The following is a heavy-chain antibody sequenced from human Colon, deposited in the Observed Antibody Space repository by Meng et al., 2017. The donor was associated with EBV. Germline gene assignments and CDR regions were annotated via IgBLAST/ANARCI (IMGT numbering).Heavy chain of an antibody. J-gene: IGHJ4*02. CDR2: IIGVFGIT. V-gene: IGHV1-69*01. CDR3: AKEGGMRAKYYFDY. CDR1: GGTISNFG. D-gene: IGHD1-1*01. Sequence: QVQLVQSGAEVKKPXSSVKVSCKASGGTISNFGINWVRQARGQGPQWMGGIIGVFGITNYAQKFQRRVSMTADESTSTVDMELTSLRSEDAAVYYCAKEGGMRAKYYFDYWGQGTLVTVSS.